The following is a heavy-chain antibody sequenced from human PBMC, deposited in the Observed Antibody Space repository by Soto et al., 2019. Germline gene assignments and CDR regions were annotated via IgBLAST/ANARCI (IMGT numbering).Heavy chain of an antibody. CDR3: ARGEIVVVTVGILYRGSYYMDV. Sequence: QVQLQESGPGLVKPSATLSLTCTVAGASINSHYWSWIRQPPGKGLEWLGYIYYSGSTNYNPSLKSRVTITIDTSKQQLPLMKGSVTAADTAVYYCARGEIVVVTVGILYRGSYYMDVWGQGTTVTVSS. V-gene: IGHV4-59*11. D-gene: IGHD2-2*01. CDR1: GASINSHY. CDR2: IYYSGST. J-gene: IGHJ6*03.